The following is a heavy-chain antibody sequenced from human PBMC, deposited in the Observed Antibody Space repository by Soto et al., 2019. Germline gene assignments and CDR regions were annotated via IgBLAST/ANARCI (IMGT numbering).Heavy chain of an antibody. CDR1: GGSFSGYY. CDR3: ARGSPYHRTEVPDDIVVVVAAKIDY. CDR2: INHSGST. Sequence: SETLSLTCAVYGGSFSGYYWSWIRQPPGKGLEWIGEINHSGSTNYNPSLKSRVTISVDTSKNQFSLKLSPVTAADTAVYYCARGSPYHRTEVPDDIVVVVAAKIDYWGQGTLVTVSS. D-gene: IGHD2-15*01. V-gene: IGHV4-34*01. J-gene: IGHJ4*02.